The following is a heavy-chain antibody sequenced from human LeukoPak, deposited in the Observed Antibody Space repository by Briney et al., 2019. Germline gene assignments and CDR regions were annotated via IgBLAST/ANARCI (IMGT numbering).Heavy chain of an antibody. CDR2: ISGSGGST. CDR3: AKYIAVAAYFDY. V-gene: IGHV3-23*01. J-gene: IGHJ4*02. D-gene: IGHD6-19*01. Sequence: GGSLRLSCAASGFTFSSYGMSWVRQAPGKGLEWVSAISGSGGSTYYADSVKGRFTISRDNSKNTLYLQMNSLRAEDAAVYYCAKYIAVAAYFDYWGQGTLVTVSS. CDR1: GFTFSSYG.